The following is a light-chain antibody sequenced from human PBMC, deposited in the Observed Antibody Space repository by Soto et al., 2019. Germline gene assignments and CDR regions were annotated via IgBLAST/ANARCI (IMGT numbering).Light chain of an antibody. CDR3: SAFTGTTYV. Sequence: QSMLTQPASVSGSPGQSITISCPGTSSDVGGNKYVSWYQHYPGKAPKLMICDVSNRPSGVSIRFSGSKSGNTASLTISGLQAEDEADYYCSAFTGTTYVFGTGTKVTVL. J-gene: IGLJ1*01. CDR1: SSDVGGNKY. V-gene: IGLV2-14*03. CDR2: DVS.